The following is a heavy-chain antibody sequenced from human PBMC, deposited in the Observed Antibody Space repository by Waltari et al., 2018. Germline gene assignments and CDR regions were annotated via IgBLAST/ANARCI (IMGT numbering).Heavy chain of an antibody. J-gene: IGHJ4*02. CDR2: RKPNSGKT. V-gene: IGHV1-8*01. Sequence: QVQLVQSGAEVKKPGASVKVSCKASGYTFTSYDINWVRPATGQGLEWMGCRKPNSGKTGYAQKLQGRVTRTRNTSISTAYMELSSLRSEDTAVYYWARSRKYCSSTSCYMGYWGQGTLVTVSS. CDR1: GYTFTSYD. D-gene: IGHD2-2*01. CDR3: ARSRKYCSSTSCYMGY.